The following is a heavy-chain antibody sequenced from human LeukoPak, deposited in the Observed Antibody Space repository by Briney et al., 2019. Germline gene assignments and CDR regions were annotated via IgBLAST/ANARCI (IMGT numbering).Heavy chain of an antibody. D-gene: IGHD6-13*01. J-gene: IGHJ5*02. CDR3: ARAAAGNVWFDP. V-gene: IGHV1-18*01. CDR2: ISAYNGNT. Sequence: ASVKVSCKASGYTFTSYVSWVRQAPGQGLEWMGWISAYNGNTNYAQKLQGRVTMTTDTSTSTAYMELRSLRPDDTAVYYCARAAAGNVWFDPWGQGTLVTVSS. CDR1: GYTFTSY.